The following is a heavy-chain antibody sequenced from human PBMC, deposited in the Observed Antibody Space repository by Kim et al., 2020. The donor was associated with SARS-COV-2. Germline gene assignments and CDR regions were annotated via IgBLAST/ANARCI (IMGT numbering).Heavy chain of an antibody. D-gene: IGHD3-22*01. CDR2: INWNGGST. CDR3: ARERGYDSSGRYFDY. V-gene: IGHV3-20*01. Sequence: GGSLRLSCAASGFTFDDYGMSWVRQAPGKGLEWVSGINWNGGSTGYADSVKGRFTISRDNAKNSLYLQMNSLRAEDTALYHCARERGYDSSGRYFDYWGQGTLVTVSS. CDR1: GFTFDDYG. J-gene: IGHJ4*02.